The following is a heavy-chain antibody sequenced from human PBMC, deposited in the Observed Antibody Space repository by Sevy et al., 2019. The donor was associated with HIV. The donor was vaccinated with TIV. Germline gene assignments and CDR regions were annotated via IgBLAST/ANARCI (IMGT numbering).Heavy chain of an antibody. V-gene: IGHV3-7*01. CDR3: ARHCSGGSCYSLLPHYYYGMDD. D-gene: IGHD2-15*01. CDR2: IKEDGSER. J-gene: IGHJ6*02. CDR1: GFTFNMYW. Sequence: GGSLRLSCAASGFTFNMYWMTWVRQAPGKGLEWVANIKEDGSERNYLGSVKGRFTISRDNAKESLYLQINSLRAEDTAGYYCARHCSGGSCYSLLPHYYYGMDDWGQRTTVTVSS.